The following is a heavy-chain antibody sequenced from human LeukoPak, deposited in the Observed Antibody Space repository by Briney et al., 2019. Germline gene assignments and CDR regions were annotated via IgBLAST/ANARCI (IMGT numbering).Heavy chain of an antibody. Sequence: SETLSLXCAVYGGSFSGYYWSWIRRPPGKGLEWIGEINHSGSTNYNPSLKSRVTISVDTSKNQFSLKLSSVTAADTAVYYCARGQYSSGWYDYWGQGTLVTVSS. CDR2: INHSGST. CDR3: ARGQYSSGWYDY. J-gene: IGHJ4*02. CDR1: GGSFSGYY. D-gene: IGHD6-19*01. V-gene: IGHV4-34*01.